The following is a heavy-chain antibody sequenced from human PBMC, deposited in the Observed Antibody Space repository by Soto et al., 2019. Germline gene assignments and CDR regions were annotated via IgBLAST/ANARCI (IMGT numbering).Heavy chain of an antibody. D-gene: IGHD2-15*01. J-gene: IGHJ6*02. CDR3: ARAPRYCSGGGCYYGMDV. V-gene: IGHV1-2*02. CDR2: INPNSGGT. Sequence: QVQLVQSGAEVKKPGASVKVSCKASGYTFTGYYMHWVRQAPGQGLEWMGWINPNSGGTNYAQKFQGRVTMTRDTSISTAYMELSRLRSDDTAVYYCARAPRYCSGGGCYYGMDVWGQGTTVTVSS. CDR1: GYTFTGYY.